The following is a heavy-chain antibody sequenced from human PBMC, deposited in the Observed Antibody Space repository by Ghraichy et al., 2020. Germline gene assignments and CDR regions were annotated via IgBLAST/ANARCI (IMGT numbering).Heavy chain of an antibody. CDR3: AKHIYGGNSAQGIDY. Sequence: GGSLRLSRAASGFTFSSYGMHWVRQAPGKGLEWVAVISYDGSNKYYADSVKGRFTISRDNSKNTLYLQMNSLRAEDTAVYYCAKHIYGGNSAQGIDYWGQGTLVTVSS. J-gene: IGHJ4*02. V-gene: IGHV3-30*18. D-gene: IGHD4-23*01. CDR1: GFTFSSYG. CDR2: ISYDGSNK.